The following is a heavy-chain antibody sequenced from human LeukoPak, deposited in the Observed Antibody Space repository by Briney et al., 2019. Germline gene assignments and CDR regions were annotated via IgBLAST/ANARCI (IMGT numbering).Heavy chain of an antibody. CDR2: MYYSGNT. CDR1: GGSISNTSYY. V-gene: IGHV4-39*01. Sequence: SETLSLTCTVSGGSISNTSYYRGWIRQPPGKGLEWIGSMYYSGNTYYNPSLKSRVTISADTSKNQFSLNLRSVTAADTAVYYCANHGSSTWYRDYWGQGTLVTVSS. D-gene: IGHD6-13*01. J-gene: IGHJ4*02. CDR3: ANHGSSTWYRDY.